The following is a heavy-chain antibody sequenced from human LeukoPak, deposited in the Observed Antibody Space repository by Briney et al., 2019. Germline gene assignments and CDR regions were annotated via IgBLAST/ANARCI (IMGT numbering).Heavy chain of an antibody. Sequence: ASVKVSCKASGYSFTSYEINWVRQATGQGLEWMGWMNPNSGNTGYGQKFQGRVTMTRNTSISTVYMELSSLRSEDTAVYYCATFRSSGNDGGDYWGQGTLVTVSS. D-gene: IGHD5-12*01. V-gene: IGHV1-8*02. CDR3: ATFRSSGNDGGDY. CDR1: GYSFTSYE. CDR2: MNPNSGNT. J-gene: IGHJ4*02.